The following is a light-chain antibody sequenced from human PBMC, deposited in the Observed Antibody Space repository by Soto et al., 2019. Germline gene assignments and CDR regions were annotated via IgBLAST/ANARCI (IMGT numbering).Light chain of an antibody. Sequence: VLSQPPSVSGAPGQRVTISCTGSSSTIGAGYDAHWFQQVPGTAPKLLIYGSTNRPSGVPDRFSGSKSGTSASLAITGLQAEDEADYYCQSYDSSLGGNYVFGTGTKVTVL. CDR3: QSYDSSLGGNYV. CDR2: GST. CDR1: SSTIGAGYD. V-gene: IGLV1-40*01. J-gene: IGLJ1*01.